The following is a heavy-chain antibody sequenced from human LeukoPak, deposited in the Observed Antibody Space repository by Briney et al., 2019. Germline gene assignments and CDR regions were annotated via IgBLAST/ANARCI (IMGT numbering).Heavy chain of an antibody. V-gene: IGHV1-69*13. CDR2: IIPIFGTA. J-gene: IGHJ4*02. CDR1: GGTFSSYA. D-gene: IGHD3-22*01. CDR3: AKSALAAGVAHYYDSSGSFDY. Sequence: AASVKVSCKASGGTFSSYAISWVRQAPGQGLEWMGGIIPIFGTANYAQKFQGRVTITADESTSTAYMELSSLRSEDTAVYYCAKSALAAGVAHYYDSSGSFDYWGQGTLVTVSS.